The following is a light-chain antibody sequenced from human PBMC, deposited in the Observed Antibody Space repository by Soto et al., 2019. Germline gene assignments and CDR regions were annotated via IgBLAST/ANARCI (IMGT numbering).Light chain of an antibody. V-gene: IGLV2-14*03. CDR1: SSDVGYYDY. Sequence: QSVLTQPASVSGSPGQSITISCTGTSSDVGYYDYVSWYQQHPGKAPKLMIYDVSNRASGASDRFSGSKSGNTASLTISGLQADDEADYFCSSYTTSNTLVFGTGTKVTVL. J-gene: IGLJ1*01. CDR3: SSYTTSNTLV. CDR2: DVS.